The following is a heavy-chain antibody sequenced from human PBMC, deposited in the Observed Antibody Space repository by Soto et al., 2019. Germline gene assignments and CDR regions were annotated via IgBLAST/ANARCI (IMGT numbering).Heavy chain of an antibody. J-gene: IGHJ4*02. D-gene: IGHD2-15*01. Sequence: GGSLRLSCAASGFTFSSYGMHWVRQAPGKGLEWVAVISYDGSNKYYADSVKGRFTISRDNSKNTLYLQMNSLRAEDTAVYYCAKERMVAATLVPYFDYWGQGT. CDR3: AKERMVAATLVPYFDY. CDR1: GFTFSSYG. V-gene: IGHV3-30*18. CDR2: ISYDGSNK.